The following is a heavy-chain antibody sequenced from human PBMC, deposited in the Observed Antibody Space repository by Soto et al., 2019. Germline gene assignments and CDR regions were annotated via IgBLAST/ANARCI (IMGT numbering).Heavy chain of an antibody. V-gene: IGHV4-39*01. CDR1: GGSISSSSYY. J-gene: IGHJ3*02. Sequence: KASETLSLTCTVSGGSISSSSYYWGWIRQPPGKGLEWIGSIYYSGSTYYNPSLKSRVTISVDTSKNQFSLKLSSVTAADTAVYYCARVYYDSSGYLNDAFDIWGQGTMVTVS. D-gene: IGHD3-22*01. CDR2: IYYSGST. CDR3: ARVYYDSSGYLNDAFDI.